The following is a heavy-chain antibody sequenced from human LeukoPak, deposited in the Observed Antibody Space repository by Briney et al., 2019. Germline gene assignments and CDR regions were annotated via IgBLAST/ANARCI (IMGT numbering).Heavy chain of an antibody. Sequence: KPSETLSLTCAVYGGSFSGYYWSWIRQPPGKGLEWIGEINHSGSTNYNPSLKSRVTISVDTSKNQFSLKLSSVTAADTAVYYCARRWFGVPVVVWGQGTLVTVSS. CDR1: GGSFSGYY. J-gene: IGHJ4*02. D-gene: IGHD2-15*01. V-gene: IGHV4-34*01. CDR3: ARRWFGVPVVV. CDR2: INHSGST.